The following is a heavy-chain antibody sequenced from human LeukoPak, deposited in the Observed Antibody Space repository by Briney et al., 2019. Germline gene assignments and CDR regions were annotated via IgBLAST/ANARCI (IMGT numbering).Heavy chain of an antibody. J-gene: IGHJ6*02. CDR1: GYTFTGYY. V-gene: IGHV1-2*02. D-gene: IGHD5-18*01. CDR2: INPNSGGT. Sequence: ASVKVSCKASGYTFTGYYMHWVRQAPGQGLEWMGWINPNSGGTKYAQTFKGRVTMTRDTSISTAYMELSSLRSDDTAVYYCARDGHTYGYYYYGLDVWGQGTTVTVSS. CDR3: ARDGHTYGYYYYGLDV.